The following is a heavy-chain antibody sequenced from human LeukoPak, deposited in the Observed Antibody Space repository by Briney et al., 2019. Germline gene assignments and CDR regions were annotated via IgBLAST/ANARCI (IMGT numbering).Heavy chain of an antibody. D-gene: IGHD6-19*01. J-gene: IGHJ4*02. CDR1: GYSFASYW. CDR3: ARRDSSAWYADY. CDR2: IYPGDSDT. Sequence: GESLKISCEVSGYSFASYWIGWVRQMPGKGLEWMGIIYPGDSDTTYSPSFQGQVTISADKSISTAYLQWSSLRASDTAIYYCARRDSSAWYADYWGQGTLATVSS. V-gene: IGHV5-51*01.